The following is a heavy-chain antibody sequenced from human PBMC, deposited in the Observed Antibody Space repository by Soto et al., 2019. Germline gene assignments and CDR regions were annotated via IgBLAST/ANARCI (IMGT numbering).Heavy chain of an antibody. CDR2: IIPIFGTA. Sequence: ASVKVSCKASGGTFSSYAISWVRQAPGQGLEWMGGIIPIFGTANYAQKFQGRVTITADESTSTAYMELSSLRSEDTAVYYCTTYSGSYYFTPSYGMDVWGQGTTVTVSS. V-gene: IGHV1-69*13. J-gene: IGHJ6*02. CDR3: TTYSGSYYFTPSYGMDV. D-gene: IGHD1-26*01. CDR1: GGTFSSYA.